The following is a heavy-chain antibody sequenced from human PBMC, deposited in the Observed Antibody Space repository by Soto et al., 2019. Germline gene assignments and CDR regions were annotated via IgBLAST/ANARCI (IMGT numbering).Heavy chain of an antibody. Sequence: SETLSLTCTVSGGSISSGGYYWSWIRQHPGKGLEWIGYIYYSGSTYYNPSLKSRVTISVDTSKNQFSLKLSSVTAADTAVYYCARDRSSSWPYYYYGMDVWGQGTTVIVSS. CDR1: GGSISSGGYY. CDR3: ARDRSSSWPYYYYGMDV. V-gene: IGHV4-31*03. CDR2: IYYSGST. D-gene: IGHD6-13*01. J-gene: IGHJ6*02.